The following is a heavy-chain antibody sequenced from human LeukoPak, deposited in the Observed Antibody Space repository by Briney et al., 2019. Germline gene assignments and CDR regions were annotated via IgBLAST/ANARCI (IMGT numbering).Heavy chain of an antibody. V-gene: IGHV4-59*01. Sequence: SETLSLTCTVSGGSISSYYWSWIRQPAGKGQEWIGYIYYSGSTNYNPSLKSRVTISVDTSKNQFSLKLSSVTAADTAVYYCARDYYDSSGYSFPDYWGQGTLVTVSS. CDR3: ARDYYDSSGYSFPDY. J-gene: IGHJ4*02. CDR1: GGSISSYY. D-gene: IGHD3-22*01. CDR2: IYYSGST.